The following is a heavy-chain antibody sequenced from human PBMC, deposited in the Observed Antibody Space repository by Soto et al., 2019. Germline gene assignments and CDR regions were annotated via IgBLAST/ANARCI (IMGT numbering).Heavy chain of an antibody. CDR2: IYYSGST. D-gene: IGHD3-10*01. Sequence: SETLSLTCTASGGSISSYYWSWIRQRPGKGLEWIGYIYYSGSTNYNPSLKSRVTISVDTSKNQFSLKLSSVTAADTAVYYCARVGGFGATTIDYWGQGTLVTVSS. J-gene: IGHJ4*02. CDR3: ARVGGFGATTIDY. V-gene: IGHV4-59*08. CDR1: GGSISSYY.